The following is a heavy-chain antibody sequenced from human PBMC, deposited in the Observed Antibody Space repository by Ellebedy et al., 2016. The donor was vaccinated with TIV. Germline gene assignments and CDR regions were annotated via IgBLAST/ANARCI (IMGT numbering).Heavy chain of an antibody. Sequence: GESLKISCAASGFTFNSYAMSWVRQAPGKGLEWVSTISNTGSRTYYADSVEGRFIISRDNSKRTLYLQMNSLRAEDTAVYYCARRGSRYWHFDLWGRGTQVIVSS. D-gene: IGHD1-1*01. CDR2: ISNTGSRT. V-gene: IGHV3-23*01. CDR3: ARRGSRYWHFDL. CDR1: GFTFNSYA. J-gene: IGHJ2*01.